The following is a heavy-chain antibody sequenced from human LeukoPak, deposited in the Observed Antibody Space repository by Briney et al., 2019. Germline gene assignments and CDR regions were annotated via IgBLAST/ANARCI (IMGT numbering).Heavy chain of an antibody. CDR3: ARIIAGSSAYFAY. V-gene: IGHV4-61*01. D-gene: IGHD2-2*01. J-gene: IGHJ4*02. Sequence: PSETLSLTCTVSGGSVSSGSYYWSWIRPPPGKGLEWIGYIYYSGSNNYNPSLKSRVTISVDTSKNQFSLNLSSVTAAATAVYYGARIIAGSSAYFAYWGQGTLVTVSS. CDR2: IYYSGSN. CDR1: GGSVSSGSYY.